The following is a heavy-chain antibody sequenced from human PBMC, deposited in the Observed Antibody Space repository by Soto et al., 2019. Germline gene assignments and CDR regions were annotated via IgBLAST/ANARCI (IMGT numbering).Heavy chain of an antibody. V-gene: IGHV5-51*01. CDR1: GYSFSTYW. D-gene: IGHD3-9*01. CDR3: ETYHRFFDWLLYGPYFNH. Sequence: GESLKISCQGSGYSFSTYWIGWVRQMPGKGLEWMGIIYPGDSDTRYSPSFQGQVTISVDESLTTAYLQWSSLKASDNDMYYCETYHRFFDWLLYGPYFNHWVQRTLLTVSS. CDR2: IYPGDSDT. J-gene: IGHJ4*02.